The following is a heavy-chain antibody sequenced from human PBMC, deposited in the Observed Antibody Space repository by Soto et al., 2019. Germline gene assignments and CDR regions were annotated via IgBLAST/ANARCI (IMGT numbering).Heavy chain of an antibody. Sequence: GESLKISCKGSGYSFTSYWIGWVRQMPGKGLEWMGNIYPGDSDTRYSPSFQGQVTISADKSISTAYLQWSSLKASDTAMYYCAIARYSSSPGMDVWGQGTTVTVSS. CDR2: IYPGDSDT. D-gene: IGHD6-6*01. CDR1: GYSFTSYW. CDR3: AIARYSSSPGMDV. J-gene: IGHJ6*02. V-gene: IGHV5-51*01.